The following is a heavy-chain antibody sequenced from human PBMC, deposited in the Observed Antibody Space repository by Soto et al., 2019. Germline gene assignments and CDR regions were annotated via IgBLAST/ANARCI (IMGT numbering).Heavy chain of an antibody. D-gene: IGHD3-22*01. CDR1: GGTFSSYA. V-gene: IGHV1-69*13. Sequence: SVKVSCKASGGTFSSYAISWVRQAPGQGLEWMGGIIPIFGTANYAQKFQGRATITADESTSTAYMELSSLRSEDTAVYYCARDPPLSYYDSSGYSYGNYFDYWGQGTLVTVSS. CDR3: ARDPPLSYYDSSGYSYGNYFDY. J-gene: IGHJ4*02. CDR2: IIPIFGTA.